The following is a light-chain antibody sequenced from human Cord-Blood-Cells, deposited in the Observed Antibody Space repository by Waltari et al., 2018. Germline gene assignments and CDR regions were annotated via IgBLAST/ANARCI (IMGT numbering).Light chain of an antibody. CDR1: SSNIGNNS. V-gene: IGLV1-36*01. CDR3: AAWDDSLNGWV. Sequence: QSVLTQPPSVSEAPRQRVTLSCSGSSSNIGNNSVNWYQQPPGKAPKLLIYYDDLLPSGVSDRFSGSKSGTSASLAISGLQSEDEADYYCAAWDDSLNGWVFGGGTKLTVL. CDR2: YDD. J-gene: IGLJ3*02.